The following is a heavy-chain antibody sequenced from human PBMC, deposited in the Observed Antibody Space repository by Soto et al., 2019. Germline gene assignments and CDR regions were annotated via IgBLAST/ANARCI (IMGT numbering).Heavy chain of an antibody. CDR2: VYSSGAT. Sequence: QVQLQESGPGLVKPSETLSLTCTVSGDSVSNYYWSWIRQPAGRGLEWIGRVYSSGATTYNPSLNGRVTMSVDTSRNQFALRLSSVTAADTAIDYCTHGPNWNYYYYGVDVWGQGTAVTVAS. CDR3: THGPNWNYYYYGVDV. D-gene: IGHD1-20*01. CDR1: GDSVSNYY. V-gene: IGHV4-4*07. J-gene: IGHJ6*02.